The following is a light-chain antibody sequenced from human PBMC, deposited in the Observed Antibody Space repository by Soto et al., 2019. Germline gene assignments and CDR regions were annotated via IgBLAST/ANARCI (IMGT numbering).Light chain of an antibody. CDR1: SSDVGGYNY. CDR3: NSYTSKSTGV. CDR2: EVS. Sequence: QSALTQPASVSGSPGQSITISCTGTSSDVGGYNYVSWYQQHPGKAPKLIIYEVSNRASVVSNRFSGSKSGNTASLTISWLQAEDEADYYCNSYTSKSTGVFGTGTKLTVL. J-gene: IGLJ1*01. V-gene: IGLV2-14*01.